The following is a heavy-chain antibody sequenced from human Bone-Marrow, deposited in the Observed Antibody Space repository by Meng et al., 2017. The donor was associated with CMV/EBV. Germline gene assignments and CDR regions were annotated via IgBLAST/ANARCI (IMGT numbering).Heavy chain of an antibody. Sequence: ASAKVSCKASGYTFTGYYMHWVRQAPGQGLEWMGWINPNSGGTNYAQKFQSRVTMTRDTSISTAYMELSSLRSDDTAVYYCARDCSSSGCAPEVLYYYYYYGMDVWGQGTTVTVSS. V-gene: IGHV1-2*02. J-gene: IGHJ6*02. CDR1: GYTFTGYY. D-gene: IGHD2-2*01. CDR2: INPNSGGT. CDR3: ARDCSSSGCAPEVLYYYYYYGMDV.